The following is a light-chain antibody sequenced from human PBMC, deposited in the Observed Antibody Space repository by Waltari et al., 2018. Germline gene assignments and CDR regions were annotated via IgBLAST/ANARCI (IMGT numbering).Light chain of an antibody. CDR2: AAF. CDR1: PSVSNN. CDR3: QQYHEWPYT. Sequence: ETVMIQSPVTLSVSPGATVTLSCRASPSVSNNVAWYQQTPGHAPRLLIYAAFSRGNAIPARFGGSGSGTDFTHTITPLQSEDFGVYYCQQYHEWPYTFGQGTKLE. V-gene: IGKV3-15*01. J-gene: IGKJ2*01.